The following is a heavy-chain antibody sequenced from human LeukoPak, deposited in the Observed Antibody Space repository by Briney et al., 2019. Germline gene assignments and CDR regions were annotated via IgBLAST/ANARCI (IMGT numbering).Heavy chain of an antibody. Sequence: SETLSLTCTVSGYSISSGYYWGWIRQPPGKGLEWIGSGSTYYNPSLKSRVTMSADTSKNHFSLQLSSVTAADTAVYYCARDLDDQSNTNFLFDYWGQGTLVTVSS. D-gene: IGHD2-2*01. CDR3: ARDLDDQSNTNFLFDY. CDR2: SGST. CDR1: GYSISSGYY. J-gene: IGHJ4*02. V-gene: IGHV4-38-2*02.